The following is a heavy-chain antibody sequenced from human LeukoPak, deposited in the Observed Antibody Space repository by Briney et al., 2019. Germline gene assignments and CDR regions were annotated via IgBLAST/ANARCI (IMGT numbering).Heavy chain of an antibody. D-gene: IGHD2-21*02. J-gene: IGHJ6*02. Sequence: PGGSLRLSCAASGFTFSSYWMSWVRQAPGKGLEWVANIKQDGSEKYYVDSVKGRFTISRDNAKNSLYLQMNSLRAEDTAVYYCARICGGDCYSYYYYGMDVWGQGTTVTVSS. V-gene: IGHV3-7*01. CDR2: IKQDGSEK. CDR3: ARICGGDCYSYYYYGMDV. CDR1: GFTFSSYW.